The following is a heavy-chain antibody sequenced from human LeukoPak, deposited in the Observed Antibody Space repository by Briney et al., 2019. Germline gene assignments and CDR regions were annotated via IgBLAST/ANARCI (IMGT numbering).Heavy chain of an antibody. Sequence: SETLSLTCTVSGGSISNYYWSSIRQPPGKGLEWIAYIHNSGITSYNPSLRSRVTISVDTSKNQFSLKLSSVTAADTAVYYCARQPDRRQLVLWGQGTLVTVSS. CDR1: GGSISNYY. CDR2: IHNSGIT. J-gene: IGHJ4*02. D-gene: IGHD6-13*01. V-gene: IGHV4-59*08. CDR3: ARQPDRRQLVL.